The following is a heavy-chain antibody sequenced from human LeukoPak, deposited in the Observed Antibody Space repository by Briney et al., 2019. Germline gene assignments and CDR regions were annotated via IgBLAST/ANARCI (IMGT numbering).Heavy chain of an antibody. J-gene: IGHJ4*02. CDR1: GYTFTGYY. V-gene: IGHV1-2*02. Sequence: GASVKVSFKASGYTFTGYYMHWVRQAPGQGLEWMGWINPNSGGTNYAQKFQGRVTMTRDTSISTAYMELSRLRSDDTAVYYCARSVSGEWVVPAAMLSYFDYWGQGTLVTVSS. CDR2: INPNSGGT. D-gene: IGHD2-2*01. CDR3: ARSVSGEWVVPAAMLSYFDY.